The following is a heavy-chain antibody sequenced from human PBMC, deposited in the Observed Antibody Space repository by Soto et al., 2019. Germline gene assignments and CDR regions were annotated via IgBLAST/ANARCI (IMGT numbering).Heavy chain of an antibody. CDR3: ARERGYYGSSGYQKTHNWFDS. CDR2: IIPIFGTA. J-gene: IGHJ5*01. V-gene: IGHV1-69*01. Sequence: QVQLVQSGAEVKKPGSSVKVSCKASGGTFSSYAISWVRQAPGQGLEWMGGIIPIFGTANYAQKFQGRVTITADESTRTGYMELHNLRSEDTDVYYCARERGYYGSSGYQKTHNWFDSWGQGTLVTVSA. D-gene: IGHD3-22*01. CDR1: GGTFSSYA.